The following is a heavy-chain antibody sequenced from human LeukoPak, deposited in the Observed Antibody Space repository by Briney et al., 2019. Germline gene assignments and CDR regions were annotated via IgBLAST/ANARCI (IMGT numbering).Heavy chain of an antibody. CDR1: GCSFTAYY. Sequence: ASVKVSCKASGCSFTAYYMHWVRQAPGQGLEWMGWINPNGGGTNYAQKFQGRVTMTRDTSISTAYMELSRLRSDDTAVYYCARDRSPAPGRSYGRGHFDYWGQGTLVTVSS. D-gene: IGHD5-18*01. V-gene: IGHV1-2*02. CDR2: INPNGGGT. J-gene: IGHJ4*02. CDR3: ARDRSPAPGRSYGRGHFDY.